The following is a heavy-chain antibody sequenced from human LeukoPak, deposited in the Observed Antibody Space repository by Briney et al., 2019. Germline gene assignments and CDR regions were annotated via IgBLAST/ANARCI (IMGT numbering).Heavy chain of an antibody. D-gene: IGHD4-17*01. CDR3: TFSSYGDHVGVDAFDI. V-gene: IGHV3-74*01. J-gene: IGHJ3*02. Sequence: PGGSLRLSCAAPGFTFSSYWMHWVRQAPAKGLVWVSRINSDGSSTNYADSVKGRFTISRDNAKNTLYPQMNSLRAEDTAVYYCTFSSYGDHVGVDAFDIWGQGTMVTVSS. CDR2: INSDGSST. CDR1: GFTFSSYW.